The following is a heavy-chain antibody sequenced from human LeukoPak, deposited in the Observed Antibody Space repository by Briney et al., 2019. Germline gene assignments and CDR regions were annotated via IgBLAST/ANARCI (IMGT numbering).Heavy chain of an antibody. CDR2: ISSSSSYI. D-gene: IGHD3-10*01. CDR1: GFTFSSYS. V-gene: IGHV3-21*01. Sequence: GGSLRLSCAASGFTFSSYSMNWVRQAPGKGLEWVSSISSSSSYIYYADSVKGRFTISRDNAKNSLYLRMNSLRAEDTAVYYCAREGGSVPFDPWGQGTLVTVSS. J-gene: IGHJ5*02. CDR3: AREGGSVPFDP.